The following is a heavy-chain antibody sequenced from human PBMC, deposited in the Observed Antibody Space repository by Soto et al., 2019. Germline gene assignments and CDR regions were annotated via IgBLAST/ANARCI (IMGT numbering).Heavy chain of an antibody. CDR1: GGSISSGGYY. V-gene: IGHV4-31*03. CDR3: ARDGPYPGYCSSKSCRGGWFDT. D-gene: IGHD2-2*01. J-gene: IGHJ5*02. CDR2: IYYSGST. Sequence: SETLSLTCTVSGGSISSGGYYWSWIRQHPGKGLEWIGYIYYSGSTYYNPSLKSRVTISVDTSKNQFSLKLSSVTAADTAVYYCARDGPYPGYCSSKSCRGGWFDTWGQGTLVTVSS.